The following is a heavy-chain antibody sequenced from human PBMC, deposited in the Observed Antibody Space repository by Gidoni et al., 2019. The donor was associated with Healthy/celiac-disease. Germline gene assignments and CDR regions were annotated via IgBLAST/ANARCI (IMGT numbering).Heavy chain of an antibody. Sequence: QVQLQQWGAGLLQPSETLSLTCAVYAGSFSGYYWSWIRQPPGKGLEWIGEINHSGSTNYNPSLKSRVTISVDTSKNQFSLKLSSVTAADTAVYYCARVRYCSSTSCYQTLFDYWGQGTLVTVSS. D-gene: IGHD2-2*01. V-gene: IGHV4-34*01. CDR1: AGSFSGYY. J-gene: IGHJ4*02. CDR2: INHSGST. CDR3: ARVRYCSSTSCYQTLFDY.